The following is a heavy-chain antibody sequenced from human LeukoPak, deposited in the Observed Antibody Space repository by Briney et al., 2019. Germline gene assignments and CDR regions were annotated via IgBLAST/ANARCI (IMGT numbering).Heavy chain of an antibody. J-gene: IGHJ4*02. CDR3: AKDVPGYSYGLLGYYFDY. V-gene: IGHV3-23*01. CDR1: GFTFSSYA. Sequence: GGSLRLPCAASGFTFSSYAMSWVRQAPGRGLEWVSAISGSGGSTYYADSVKGRFTISRDNSKNTLYLQMNSLRAEDTAVHYCAKDVPGYSYGLLGYYFDYWGQGTLVTVSS. D-gene: IGHD5-18*01. CDR2: ISGSGGST.